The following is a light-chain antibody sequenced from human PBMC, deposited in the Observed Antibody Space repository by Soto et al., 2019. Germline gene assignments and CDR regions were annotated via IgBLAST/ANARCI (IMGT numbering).Light chain of an antibody. J-gene: IGLJ1*01. CDR2: EVS. CDR3: SSYTSSSPYV. CDR1: SSDVGGYNY. Sequence: QSALTQPASVSGSPGQSITISCTGTSSDVGGYNYVSWYQQHPGKAPKLMIYEVSNRPSGVSNRFSGSKSGNTASLPISGLQAEDEADYYCSSYTSSSPYVFGTGTQLTVL. V-gene: IGLV2-14*01.